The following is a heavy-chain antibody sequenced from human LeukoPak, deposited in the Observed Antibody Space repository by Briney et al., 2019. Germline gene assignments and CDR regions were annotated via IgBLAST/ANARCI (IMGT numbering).Heavy chain of an antibody. CDR2: ISGSGGST. D-gene: IGHD3-9*01. CDR3: AKDPSLRYFDWLFFNFDY. V-gene: IGHV3-23*01. Sequence: GGSLRLSCAASGFTFSSYAMSWVRQAPGKGLEWVSAISGSGGSTYYADSVKGRSTISRDNSKNTLYLQMNSLRAEDTAVYYCAKDPSLRYFDWLFFNFDYWGQGTLVTVSS. J-gene: IGHJ4*02. CDR1: GFTFSSYA.